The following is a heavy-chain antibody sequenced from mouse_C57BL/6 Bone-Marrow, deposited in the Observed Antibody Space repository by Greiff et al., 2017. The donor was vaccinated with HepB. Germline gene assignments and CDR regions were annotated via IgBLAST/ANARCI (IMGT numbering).Heavy chain of an antibody. CDR2: INPYNGGT. V-gene: IGHV1-19*01. J-gene: IGHJ4*01. CDR1: GYTFTDYY. CDR3: ARINGYYYAMDY. Sequence: VQLKESGPVLVKPGASVKMSCKASGYTFTDYYMNWVKQSHGKSLEWIGVINPYNGGTSYNQKFKGKATLTVDKSSSTAYMELNSLTSEDSAVYYCARINGYYYAMDYWGQGTSVTVSS.